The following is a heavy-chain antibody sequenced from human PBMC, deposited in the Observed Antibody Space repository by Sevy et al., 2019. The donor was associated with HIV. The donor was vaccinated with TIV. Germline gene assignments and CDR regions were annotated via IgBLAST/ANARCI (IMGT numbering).Heavy chain of an antibody. Sequence: GGSLILSCAASGFTFSNYGMSWVRQAPGKGLEWVSSILAGGGSTYYADSVKGRFTISRDNSKNTLFLQMNSLRAEDTAVYYCARRDSANSFEIWGQGTMVTVSS. J-gene: IGHJ3*02. CDR2: ILAGGGST. CDR3: ARRDSANSFEI. D-gene: IGHD1-26*01. CDR1: GFTFSNYG. V-gene: IGHV3-23*01.